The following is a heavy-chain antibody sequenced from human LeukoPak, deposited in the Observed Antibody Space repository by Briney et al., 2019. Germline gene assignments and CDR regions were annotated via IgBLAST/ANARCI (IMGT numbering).Heavy chain of an antibody. CDR2: INHSGST. Sequence: SETLSLTCAVCGGSFSGYYWSWIRQPPGKGLEWIGEINHSGSTNYNPSLKSRVTISVDTSKNQFSLKLSSVTAADTAVYYCARDYLADGMDVWGQGTTVTVSS. CDR1: GGSFSGYY. CDR3: ARDYLADGMDV. J-gene: IGHJ6*02. D-gene: IGHD3-10*01. V-gene: IGHV4-34*01.